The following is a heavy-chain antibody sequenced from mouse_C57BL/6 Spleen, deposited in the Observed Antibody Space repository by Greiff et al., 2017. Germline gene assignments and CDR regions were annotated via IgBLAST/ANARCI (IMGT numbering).Heavy chain of an antibody. Sequence: QVHVKQSGAELARPGASVKLSCKASGYTFTSYGISWVKQRTGQGLEWIGEIYPRSGNTYYNEKFKGKATLTADKSSSTAYMELRSLTSEDSAVYFCAREGLTTVVDYWGEGTTLTVSS. J-gene: IGHJ2*01. CDR1: GYTFTSYG. CDR3: AREGLTTVVDY. CDR2: IYPRSGNT. V-gene: IGHV1-81*01. D-gene: IGHD1-1*01.